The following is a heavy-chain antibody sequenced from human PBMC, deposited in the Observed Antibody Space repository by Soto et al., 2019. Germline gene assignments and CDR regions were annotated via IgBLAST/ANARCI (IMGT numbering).Heavy chain of an antibody. Sequence: QVQLVQSGAEVKKPGSSVKVSCKASGGIFSTYAISWLRQAPGQGLEWMGGIIPIFGTPNYAQRFQGRVTITADESTSTAYMQLSRLRSEDTAVYYCARDRDDYSSGKYYNRIDFWGQGTLVTVSS. CDR3: ARDRDDYSSGKYYNRIDF. CDR2: IIPIFGTP. V-gene: IGHV1-69*01. CDR1: GGIFSTYA. D-gene: IGHD3-10*01. J-gene: IGHJ4*02.